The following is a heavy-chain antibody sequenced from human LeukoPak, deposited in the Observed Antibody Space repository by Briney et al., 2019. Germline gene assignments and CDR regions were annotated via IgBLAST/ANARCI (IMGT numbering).Heavy chain of an antibody. D-gene: IGHD5-12*01. J-gene: IGHJ5*02. CDR3: VRLNRYSGWFDP. V-gene: IGHV4-39*01. CDR2: IYYSGST. CDR1: GGSISSSSYY. Sequence: SETLSLTCTVSGGSISSSSYYWGWIRQPPGKGLEWIGSIYYSGSTYYNPSLKSRVTISVDTSKNQFSLKLRSVTAADTAIYYCVRLNRYSGWFDPWGQGTLVTVSS.